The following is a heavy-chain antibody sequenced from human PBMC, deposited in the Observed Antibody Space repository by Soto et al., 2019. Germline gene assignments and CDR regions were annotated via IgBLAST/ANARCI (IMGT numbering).Heavy chain of an antibody. CDR3: ARVEPTVTTVRYYYYGMDV. CDR1: GYTFTGYY. V-gene: IGHV1-2*02. Sequence: ASVKVSCKASGYTFTGYYMHWVRQAPGQGLEWMGWINPNSGGTNYAQKFQGRVTMTRDTSISTAYMELSRLRSDDTAVYYCARVEPTVTTVRYYYYGMDVWGQGATVTVSS. CDR2: INPNSGGT. D-gene: IGHD4-4*01. J-gene: IGHJ6*02.